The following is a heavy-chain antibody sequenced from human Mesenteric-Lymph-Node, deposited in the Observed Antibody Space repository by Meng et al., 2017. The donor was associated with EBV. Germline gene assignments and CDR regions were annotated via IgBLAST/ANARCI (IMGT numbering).Heavy chain of an antibody. CDR3: ARSTRGYSSSWFDY. J-gene: IGHJ4*02. CDR2: INPSGGT. D-gene: IGHD6-13*01. Sequence: QVQPQQGGAGLLKPSETLSLTCAVYGGSFSGSFWSWIRQPPGKGLEWIGEINPSGGTNYSPSLKSRVTISLDTSKNQFSLKLSSVTAADTAVYYCARSTRGYSSSWFDYWSQGTLVTVSS. CDR1: GGSFSGSF. V-gene: IGHV4-34*02.